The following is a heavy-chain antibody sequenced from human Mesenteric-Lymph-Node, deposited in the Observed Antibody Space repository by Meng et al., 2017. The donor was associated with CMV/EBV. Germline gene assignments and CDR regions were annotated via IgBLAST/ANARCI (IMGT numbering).Heavy chain of an antibody. CDR1: GGSFSGYY. D-gene: IGHD3-9*01. Sequence: GPVTQGGAGLLKPSETLSVKCAVYGGSFSGYYWNWIRQSPEKGLEWIGEINHSGSTTYNPSSTSRIIISVDTSTNQISLNMSSVTAADTAVYYCARGSSYDILTGYFDYWGQGALVTVSS. CDR2: INHSGST. J-gene: IGHJ4*02. CDR3: ARGSSYDILTGYFDY. V-gene: IGHV4-34*01.